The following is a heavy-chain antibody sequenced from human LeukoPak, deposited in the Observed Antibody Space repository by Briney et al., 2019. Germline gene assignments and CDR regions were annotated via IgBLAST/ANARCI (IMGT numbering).Heavy chain of an antibody. V-gene: IGHV3-30*02. D-gene: IGHD4-17*01. J-gene: IGHJ4*02. CDR3: AKETGSAVGSTDFDY. CDR2: IWYDGSNQ. Sequence: PGGSLRLSCAASGFTFTNYGMHWVRQAPGKGLEWVAVIWYDGSNQYYADSVKGRFSISRDNSKNTLYLQMNSLRAEDTAVYYCAKETGSAVGSTDFDYWGQGTLVTVSS. CDR1: GFTFTNYG.